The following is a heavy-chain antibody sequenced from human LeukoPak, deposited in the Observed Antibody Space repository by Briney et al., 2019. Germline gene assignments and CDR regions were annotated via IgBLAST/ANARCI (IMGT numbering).Heavy chain of an antibody. CDR3: AKEAMPLVVVAATVDY. CDR2: ISGSGGST. Sequence: GGSLRLSCAASGFTFSSYAMSWVRQAPGKGLEWVSAISGSGGSTYYADSVKGRFTISRDNSKNTLYLQMNSLRAEDTAVYYCAKEAMPLVVVAATVDYWGQGTLVSVSS. V-gene: IGHV3-23*01. J-gene: IGHJ4*02. D-gene: IGHD2-15*01. CDR1: GFTFSSYA.